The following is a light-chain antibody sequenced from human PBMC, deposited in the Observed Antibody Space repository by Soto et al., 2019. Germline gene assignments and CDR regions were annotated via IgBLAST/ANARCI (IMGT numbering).Light chain of an antibody. CDR3: QQRSNWPPS. CDR1: QSVSSY. CDR2: DAS. J-gene: IGKJ4*01. Sequence: EIVLTHSPATPSLSPGERATLSCRASQSVSSYLAWYQQKPGQAPRLLIYDASNRATGIPARFSGSGSGTDFTLTISSLEPEDFAVYYCQQRSNWPPSFGGGTKVDIK. V-gene: IGKV3-11*01.